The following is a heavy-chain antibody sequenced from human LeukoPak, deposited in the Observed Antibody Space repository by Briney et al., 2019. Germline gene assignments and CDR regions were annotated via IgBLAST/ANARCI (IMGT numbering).Heavy chain of an antibody. D-gene: IGHD2-15*01. J-gene: IGHJ4*02. CDR1: GFTVSSNY. CDR2: IYSGGST. V-gene: IGHV3-66*01. Sequence: GGSLRLSCAASGFTVSSNYMSWVRQAPGKGLEWVSVIYSGGSTYYSDSVKGRFTISRDNSKNTLYLQMNSLRAEDTAVYYCARDPVSGGSRSGFDYWGQGTLVTVSS. CDR3: ARDPVSGGSRSGFDY.